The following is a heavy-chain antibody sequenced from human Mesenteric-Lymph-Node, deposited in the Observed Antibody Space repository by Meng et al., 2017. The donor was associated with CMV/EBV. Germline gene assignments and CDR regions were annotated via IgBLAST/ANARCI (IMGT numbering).Heavy chain of an antibody. CDR2: IHYSGST. V-gene: IGHV4-59*01. CDR1: GGSIRSYY. CDR3: ATVAVGSTPFYGMDV. J-gene: IGHJ6*02. Sequence: SEPLSLTGTVPGGSIRSYYWSWIRQPPGKGLEWIGYIHYSGSTSQNPSLKGRVNMSVDTSKNQNSLKLNSMAAADTAVYYCATVAVGSTPFYGMDVWGQGTTVTVSS. D-gene: IGHD2-15*01.